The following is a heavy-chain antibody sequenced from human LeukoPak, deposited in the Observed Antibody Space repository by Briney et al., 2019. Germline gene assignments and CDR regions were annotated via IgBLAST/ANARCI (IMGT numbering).Heavy chain of an antibody. CDR2: ITGSGGST. CDR1: GXTFSSYA. V-gene: IGHV3-23*01. J-gene: IGHJ6*02. CDR3: AKVAAFYYDYGMDV. Sequence: GGSLRLSCADSGXTFSSYAMTWVRQAPGKGLEWVSGITGSGGSTYYADSVKGRFTISRDNPKNTLYLQMNSLRAEDTAVYYCAKVAAFYYDYGMDVWGQGTTVAVSS. D-gene: IGHD3-3*02.